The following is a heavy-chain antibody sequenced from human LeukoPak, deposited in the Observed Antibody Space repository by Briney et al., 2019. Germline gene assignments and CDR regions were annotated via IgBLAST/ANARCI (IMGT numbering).Heavy chain of an antibody. CDR2: IYYSGST. J-gene: IGHJ2*01. V-gene: IGHV4-59*01. CDR1: GGSFSGYY. Sequence: KPSETLSLTCAVYGGSFSGYYWSWIRQPPGKGLEWIGYIYYSGSTNYNPSLKSRVTISVDTSKNQFSLKLSSVTAADTAVYYCASSSLYNWYFDLWGRGTLVTVSS. CDR3: ASSSLYNWYFDL. D-gene: IGHD6-19*01.